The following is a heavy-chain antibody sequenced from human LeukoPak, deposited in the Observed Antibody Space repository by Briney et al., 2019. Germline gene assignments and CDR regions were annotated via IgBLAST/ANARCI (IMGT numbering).Heavy chain of an antibody. CDR2: INQDGSEK. V-gene: IGHV3-7*01. CDR3: ARHRGVPWILFDI. Sequence: PGGSLRLSCAASGFKFSNYWLSWVRQAPGKGLEWVANINQDGSEKYYVDSLKGRFTISRDNAKNSLYLQMNSLRVEDTAVYYCARHRGVPWILFDIWGQGTMVTVSS. D-gene: IGHD5-12*01. CDR1: GFKFSNYW. J-gene: IGHJ3*02.